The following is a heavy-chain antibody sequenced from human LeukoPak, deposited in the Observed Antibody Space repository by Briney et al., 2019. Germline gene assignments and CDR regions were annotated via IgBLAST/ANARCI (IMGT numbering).Heavy chain of an antibody. Sequence: GGSLRLSCTASEFAFSTYWMTWVRQAPGKGLEWVANINLDGRERHYVDPVRGRFTISRDNAKNSLYPQMNSLRAEDTAVYFCARALGKGDPYYYYYYMDVWGKGTTVTVSS. CDR1: EFAFSTYW. J-gene: IGHJ6*03. D-gene: IGHD7-27*01. V-gene: IGHV3-7*01. CDR3: ARALGKGDPYYYYYYMDV. CDR2: INLDGRER.